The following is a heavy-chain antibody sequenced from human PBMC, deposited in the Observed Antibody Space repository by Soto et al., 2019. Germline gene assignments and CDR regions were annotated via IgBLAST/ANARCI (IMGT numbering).Heavy chain of an antibody. V-gene: IGHV1-69*13. D-gene: IGHD6-13*01. CDR2: IIPIFGTA. Sequence: AASVKVSCKASGGTFSSYAISWVRQAPGQGLEWMGGIIPIFGTANYAQKFQGRVTITADESTSTAYMELSSLRSEDTAVYYCARSGIAAAGTFYYYCMDVWGQGTTVTSP. J-gene: IGHJ6*02. CDR3: ARSGIAAAGTFYYYCMDV. CDR1: GGTFSSYA.